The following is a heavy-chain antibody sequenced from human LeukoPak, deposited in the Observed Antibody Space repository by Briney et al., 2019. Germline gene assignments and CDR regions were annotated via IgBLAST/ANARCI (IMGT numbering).Heavy chain of an antibody. V-gene: IGHV3-33*01. D-gene: IGHD3-3*01. J-gene: IGHJ6*04. CDR2: IWYDGSNK. CDR3: ARDRAPHYDFWSGYPMDV. Sequence: PGRSLRLSCAASGFTFSGYGMHWVRQAPGKGLEWVAVIWYDGSNKYYADSVKGRFTISRDNSKNTLYLQMNSLRAEDTAVYYCARDRAPHYDFWSGYPMDVWGKGTTVTVSS. CDR1: GFTFSGYG.